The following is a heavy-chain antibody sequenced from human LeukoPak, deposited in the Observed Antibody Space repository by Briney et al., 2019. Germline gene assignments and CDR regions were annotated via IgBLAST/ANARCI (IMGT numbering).Heavy chain of an antibody. CDR3: ARAYNWNDGERYFYFYMLDV. J-gene: IGHJ6*02. Sequence: SGPTLGNPTQTRTLTCSLSGFTRNTRGMCVTWIRQTPGSALEWRGYIDWDDDKYYATSLKNRLTISKDTSKSQVVVTMTNNDPLDTATYYCARAYNWNDGERYFYFYMLDVWGQGTTVTV. V-gene: IGHV2-70*12. CDR2: IDWDDDK. D-gene: IGHD1-20*01. CDR1: GFTRNTRGMC.